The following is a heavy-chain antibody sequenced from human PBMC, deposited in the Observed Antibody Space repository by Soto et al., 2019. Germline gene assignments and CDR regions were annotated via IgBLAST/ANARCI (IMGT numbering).Heavy chain of an antibody. CDR2: ISGSGDRT. J-gene: IGHJ5*02. CDR1: GITISNYP. D-gene: IGHD3-22*01. CDR3: VKDDGGYPSTAPP. V-gene: IGHV3-23*01. Sequence: EVQLLESGGGLVQPGGSLRLSCAASGITISNYPMSWVRQAPGKGLDWVSGISGSGDRTYYGDSATGRFTISKDISKNSLSLQLDSLGVEDTAVYFGVKDDGGYPSTAPPWGQGTLVNVSS.